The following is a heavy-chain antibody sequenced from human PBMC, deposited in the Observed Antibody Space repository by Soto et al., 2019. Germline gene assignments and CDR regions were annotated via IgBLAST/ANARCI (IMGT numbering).Heavy chain of an antibody. D-gene: IGHD2-21*01. CDR2: INHLGSI. Sequence: QVQLQQWGAGLLKPSETLSLTCVVSGGSLSGYFWSWIRQPTGMALEWIGEINHLGSINYDPSLKSRVTMPVDTSKNQFSLTLNSVTAAATATYYCARGGISHWAYFYYMDVWDRGTTVTV. J-gene: IGHJ6*03. CDR3: ARGGISHWAYFYYMDV. V-gene: IGHV4-34*01. CDR1: GGSLSGYF.